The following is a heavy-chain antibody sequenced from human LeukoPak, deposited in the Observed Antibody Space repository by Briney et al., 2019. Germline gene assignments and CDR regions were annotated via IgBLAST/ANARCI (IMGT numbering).Heavy chain of an antibody. V-gene: IGHV3-23*01. Sequence: GGSLRLSCAASGVTFSSYAMSWVRQAPGKGLEWVSDISCSGGSTYYADSVKGRFTISRDNSKNTLYLQMNSLRAEDTAVYYCAKTMGYYYIDVWGKGTTVTVSS. CDR3: AKTMGYYYIDV. CDR2: ISCSGGST. CDR1: GVTFSSYA. J-gene: IGHJ6*03.